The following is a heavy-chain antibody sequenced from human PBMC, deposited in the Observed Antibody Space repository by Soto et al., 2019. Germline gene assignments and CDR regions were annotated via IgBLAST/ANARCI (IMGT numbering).Heavy chain of an antibody. CDR2: TYYRSKWYH. CDR1: GDSVSSNIAA. V-gene: IGHV6-1*01. Sequence: SQTLSLTCGISGDSVSSNIAAWNWIRQSPSRGLEWLGRTYYRSKWYHHYADSVKSRITINPDTAENQFSLQLNSVTPEDTAVYYCARTLRVAVTGGYFDYWGQGTLVTVSS. J-gene: IGHJ4*02. CDR3: ARTLRVAVTGGYFDY. D-gene: IGHD6-19*01.